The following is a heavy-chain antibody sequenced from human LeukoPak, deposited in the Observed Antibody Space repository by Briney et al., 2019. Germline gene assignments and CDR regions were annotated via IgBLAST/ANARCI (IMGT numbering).Heavy chain of an antibody. CDR2: ITTGGPNT. V-gene: IGHV3-23*01. CDR3: AKDGGLWVSAHWGDS. Sequence: GGSLRLSCVASGFTFSSYTMSWVRQAPGKGLKWVSTITTGGPNTYYADSVKGRFTVSRDNSKNTLYLQMNSLRAEDTAVYYCAKDGGLWVSAHWGDSWGRGTLVTVSS. D-gene: IGHD7-27*01. J-gene: IGHJ4*02. CDR1: GFTFSSYT.